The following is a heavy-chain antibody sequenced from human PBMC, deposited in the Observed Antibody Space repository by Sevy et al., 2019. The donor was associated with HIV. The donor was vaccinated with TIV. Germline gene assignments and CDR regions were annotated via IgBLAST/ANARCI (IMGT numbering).Heavy chain of an antibody. CDR2: IKEDGSEK. Sequence: GGSLRLSCAASGFTFKNYLMSWVRQAPGKGLEWVANIKEDGSEKYYVDSVQGRFTISRDNAKNSLHLQMNGLRAEDMAVYYCAREGLSPFDYWGQGTLVTVSS. J-gene: IGHJ4*02. D-gene: IGHD2-21*02. CDR3: AREGLSPFDY. V-gene: IGHV3-7*01. CDR1: GFTFKNYL.